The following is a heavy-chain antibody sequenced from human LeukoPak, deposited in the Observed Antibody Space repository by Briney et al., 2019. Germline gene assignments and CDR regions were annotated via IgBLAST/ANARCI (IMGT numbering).Heavy chain of an antibody. V-gene: IGHV4-31*03. CDR3: ARGPLLRFLEWLSHFDY. J-gene: IGHJ4*02. CDR1: GGSISSGGYY. D-gene: IGHD3-3*01. CDR2: IYYSGST. Sequence: PSETLSLTCTVSGGSISSGGYYWSWIRQHPGKGLEWIGYIYYSGSTYYNPSLKSRVTISVDTSKNQFSLKLSSVTAAGTAVYYCARGPLLRFLEWLSHFDYWGQGTLVTVSS.